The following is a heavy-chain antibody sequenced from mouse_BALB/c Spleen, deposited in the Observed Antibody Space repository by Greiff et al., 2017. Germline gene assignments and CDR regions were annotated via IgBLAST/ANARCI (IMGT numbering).Heavy chain of an antibody. CDR2: ISDGGSYT. CDR3: ARDDGWFAY. D-gene: IGHD2-3*01. CDR1: GFTFSDYY. V-gene: IGHV5-4*02. Sequence: EVKLVESGGGLVQPGGSRKLSCAASGFTFSDYYMYWVRQTPEKRLEWVATISDGGSYTYYPDSVKGRFTISRDNAKNNLYLQMSSLKSEDTAMYYCARDDGWFAYWGQGTLVTVSA. J-gene: IGHJ3*01.